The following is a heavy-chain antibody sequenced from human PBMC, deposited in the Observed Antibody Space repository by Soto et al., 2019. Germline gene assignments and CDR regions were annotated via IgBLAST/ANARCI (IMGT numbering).Heavy chain of an antibody. CDR1: GFTFSTNA. J-gene: IGHJ6*02. CDR2: ISYDGSDK. Sequence: LRLSCAASGFTFSTNAMHWVRQAPGKGLEWVAVISYDGSDKYYADSVKGRFTISRDNSKNMLYLQMNSLRAEDTAVYYCAKDHTMIVVVISRYYYGMDVWGQGTTVTVSS. CDR3: AKDHTMIVVVISRYYYGMDV. D-gene: IGHD3-22*01. V-gene: IGHV3-30*18.